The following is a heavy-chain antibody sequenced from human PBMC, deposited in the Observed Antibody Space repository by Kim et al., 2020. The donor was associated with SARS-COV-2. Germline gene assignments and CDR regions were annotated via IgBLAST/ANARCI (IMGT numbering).Heavy chain of an antibody. V-gene: IGHV4-34*01. D-gene: IGHD3-16*01. Sequence: YNPSLKSRVTISVDTSKNQFSLKLSSVTAADTAVYYCARGSLDYQYYFDYWGQGTLVTVSS. J-gene: IGHJ4*02. CDR3: ARGSLDYQYYFDY.